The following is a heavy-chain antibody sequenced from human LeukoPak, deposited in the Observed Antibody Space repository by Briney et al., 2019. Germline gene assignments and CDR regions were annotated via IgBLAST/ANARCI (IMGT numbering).Heavy chain of an antibody. J-gene: IGHJ4*02. CDR3: ASAYYDILTGRPGYFDY. CDR2: IYYSGST. D-gene: IGHD3-9*01. CDR1: GGSISSGGYY. V-gene: IGHV4-31*03. Sequence: SETLSLTCTVSGGSISSGGYYWSWIRQQPGKGLEWIGYIYYSGSTYYNPSLKSRVTISVDTSKNQFSLKLSSVTAADTAVCYCASAYYDILTGRPGYFDYWGQGTLVTISS.